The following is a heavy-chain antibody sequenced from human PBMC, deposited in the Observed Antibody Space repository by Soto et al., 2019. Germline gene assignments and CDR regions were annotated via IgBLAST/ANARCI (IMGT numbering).Heavy chain of an antibody. CDR3: ARDRVAGDGYYYYGMDV. J-gene: IGHJ6*02. D-gene: IGHD2-15*01. Sequence: SETLSLTCTVSGGSISSYYWSWIRQPPGKGLEWIGYIHYSGSTNYNPSLKSRVTISVDTSKNQFSLKLSSVTAADTAVYYCARDRVAGDGYYYYGMDVWGQGTTVTVSS. CDR2: IHYSGST. V-gene: IGHV4-59*01. CDR1: GGSISSYY.